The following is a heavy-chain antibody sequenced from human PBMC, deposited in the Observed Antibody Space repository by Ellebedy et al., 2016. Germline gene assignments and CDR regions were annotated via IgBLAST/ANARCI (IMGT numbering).Heavy chain of an antibody. V-gene: IGHV3-7*01. J-gene: IGHJ4*02. CDR3: ARDPKRYYDYDGDFDY. Sequence: GESLKISCAASGFTFSSYCMSWVRQAPGKGLEWVASIKIDGSEKNYVDYVKGRFTISRDNAKNSLYLQMNSLRVEDTAVYYCARDPKRYYDYDGDFDYWGQGTLVTVSS. CDR1: GFTFSSYC. CDR2: IKIDGSEK. D-gene: IGHD3-16*01.